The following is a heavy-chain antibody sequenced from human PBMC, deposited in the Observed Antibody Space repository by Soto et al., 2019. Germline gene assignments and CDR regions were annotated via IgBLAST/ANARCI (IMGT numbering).Heavy chain of an antibody. CDR3: ARVPLPGLRFLEWLSTYDY. Sequence: ASVKVSCKASGYTFTSYGISWVRQAPGQGLEWMGWISAYNGNTNYAQKLQGRVTMTTDTSTSTAYMELRSLRSDDTAVYYCARVPLPGLRFLEWLSTYDYWGQGTLVTVSS. V-gene: IGHV1-18*01. J-gene: IGHJ4*02. CDR2: ISAYNGNT. D-gene: IGHD3-3*01. CDR1: GYTFTSYG.